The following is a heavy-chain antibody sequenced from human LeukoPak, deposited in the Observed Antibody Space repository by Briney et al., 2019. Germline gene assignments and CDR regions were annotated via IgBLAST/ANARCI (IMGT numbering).Heavy chain of an antibody. V-gene: IGHV1-69*13. CDR1: GGTFSSYA. J-gene: IGHJ6*02. CDR2: IIPIFGTA. D-gene: IGHD2-2*01. CDR3: ARVSREGGIVVVPAEMDV. Sequence: SVKVSCKASGGTFSSYAISWVRQAPGQGLEWMGGIIPIFGTANYAQKFQGRVTITADESTSTAYMELSSLRSEDTAVYYSARVSREGGIVVVPAEMDVWGQGTTVTVSS.